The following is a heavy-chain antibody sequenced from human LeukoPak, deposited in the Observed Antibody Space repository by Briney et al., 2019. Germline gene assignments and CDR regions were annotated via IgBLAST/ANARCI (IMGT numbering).Heavy chain of an antibody. CDR2: ISSFSGTI. Sequence: GGSLRLSCVASGITFSSYSMNWVRQAPGKGLEWVSYISSFSGTINYADSVKGRFTISRDNAKNSLYLQMNNLRAEDTAVYYCARDDPGDSVDYWGQGTLVTVSS. J-gene: IGHJ4*02. D-gene: IGHD3-22*01. CDR3: ARDDPGDSVDY. CDR1: GITFSSYS. V-gene: IGHV3-48*01.